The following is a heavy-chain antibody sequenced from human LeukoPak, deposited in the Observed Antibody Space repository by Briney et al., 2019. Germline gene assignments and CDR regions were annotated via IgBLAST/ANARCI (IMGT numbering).Heavy chain of an antibody. J-gene: IGHJ4*02. V-gene: IGHV3-21*01. Sequence: GGSLRLSCAGSGFTFSSYSMNWVRQAPGKRLEWVSYISSSTSYIYNADSVKGRFTISRDNAKNSLYLQMNSLRAEDTAVYYCARGQVAARPNYFDSWGQGTLVTVSS. CDR1: GFTFSSYS. CDR3: ARGQVAARPNYFDS. D-gene: IGHD6-6*01. CDR2: ISSSTSYI.